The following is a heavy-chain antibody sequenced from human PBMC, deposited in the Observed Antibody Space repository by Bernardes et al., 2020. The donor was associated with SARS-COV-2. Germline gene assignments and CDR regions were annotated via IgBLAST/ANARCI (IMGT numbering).Heavy chain of an antibody. CDR2: IYYSGSTN. CDR3: ARYSSSSQWFDP. V-gene: IGHV4-59*01. J-gene: IGHJ5*02. Sequence: EPLSLTCTVSGGSITSYYWSWFRQPPGKGLEWIGYIYYSGSTNNYNPSLKSRLTISVATSKNQFSLKLTSVTAADTAVYYCARYSSSSQWFDPWGQGTLVTVSS. D-gene: IGHD6-6*01. CDR1: GGSITSYY.